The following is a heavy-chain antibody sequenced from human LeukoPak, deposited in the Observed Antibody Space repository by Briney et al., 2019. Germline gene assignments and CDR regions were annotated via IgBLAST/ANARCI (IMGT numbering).Heavy chain of an antibody. V-gene: IGHV3-49*04. Sequence: GGSLRLSCAASGFPFRDTWMSWVRQAPGKGLEWVGFIRSKAYGGTTEYAASVKGRFTISRDDSKGIAYLQMNSLKTEDTAVYYCTSEETYYDYVWGSYRPFYYYYYGMDVWGQGTTVTVSS. CDR2: IRSKAYGGTT. D-gene: IGHD3-16*02. CDR3: TSEETYYDYVWGSYRPFYYYYYGMDV. CDR1: GFPFRDTW. J-gene: IGHJ6*02.